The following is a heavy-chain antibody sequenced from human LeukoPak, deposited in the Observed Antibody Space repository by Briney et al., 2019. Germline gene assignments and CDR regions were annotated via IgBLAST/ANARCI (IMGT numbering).Heavy chain of an antibody. CDR1: GFTFSSYG. CDR2: ISYDGNNK. Sequence: GSLRLSCAASGFTFSSYGMHWVRQAPGKGLEWVAVISYDGNNKYYGDSVKGRFTISRDNSKNTLFLQMNSLRTEDTAVYYCAKVHLTYYYDSDGYGFQDHWGQGTLVTVSS. V-gene: IGHV3-30*18. J-gene: IGHJ4*02. D-gene: IGHD3-22*01. CDR3: AKVHLTYYYDSDGYGFQDH.